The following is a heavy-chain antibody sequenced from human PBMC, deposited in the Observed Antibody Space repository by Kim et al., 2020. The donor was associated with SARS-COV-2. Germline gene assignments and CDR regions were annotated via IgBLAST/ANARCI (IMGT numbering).Heavy chain of an antibody. Sequence: GGSLRLSCAASGFTFSSYWMSWVRQAPGKGLEWVANIKQDGSEKYYVDSVKGRFTISRDNAKNSLYLQMNSLRAEDTAVYYCARAPGTYYDILTGYYPNWFDPWGQGTLVTVSS. CDR3: ARAPGTYYDILTGYYPNWFDP. D-gene: IGHD3-9*01. J-gene: IGHJ5*02. CDR1: GFTFSSYW. V-gene: IGHV3-7*05. CDR2: IKQDGSEK.